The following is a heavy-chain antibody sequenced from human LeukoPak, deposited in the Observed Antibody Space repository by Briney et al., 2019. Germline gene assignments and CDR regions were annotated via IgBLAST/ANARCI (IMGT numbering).Heavy chain of an antibody. V-gene: IGHV4-39*07. J-gene: IGHJ6*03. D-gene: IGHD3-10*01. CDR1: GGSISSSSYY. CDR2: IYYSGST. CDR3: ARDITMVRGVYYYYYMDV. Sequence: SETLSLTCTVSGGSISSSSYYWGWIRQPPGKGLEWIGSIYYSGSTYYNPSLKSRVTISVDTSKNQFSLKLSSVTAADTAVYYCARDITMVRGVYYYYYMDVWGKGTTVTISS.